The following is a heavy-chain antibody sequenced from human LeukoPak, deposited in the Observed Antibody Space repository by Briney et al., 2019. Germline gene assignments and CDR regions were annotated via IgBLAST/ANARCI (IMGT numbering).Heavy chain of an antibody. CDR3: AREWELAFDY. CDR1: GLRFSDYY. V-gene: IGHV3-11*04. J-gene: IGHJ4*02. D-gene: IGHD1-26*01. CDR2: ISSGGDIM. Sequence: PGGSLRLSCAASGLRFSDYYVSWIRQAPGKGLQWVSYISSGGDIMHYADSVKGRFTISRDNAKNSLYLQMNSLRAEDTAVYYCAREWELAFDYWGQGTLVTVSS.